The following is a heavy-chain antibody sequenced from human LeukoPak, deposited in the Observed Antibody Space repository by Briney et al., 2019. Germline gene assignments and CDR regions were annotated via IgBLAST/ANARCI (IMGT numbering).Heavy chain of an antibody. CDR2: ISGSGGST. CDR1: GFTFSSYA. V-gene: IGHV3-23*01. J-gene: IGHJ5*02. Sequence: GGSLRLSCAVSGFTFSSYAMSWVRQAPGKGLEWGSAISGSGGSTYYADSVKGRFTISRDNSKNTLYLQMNSLRAEDAAVYYCAKDGLHSKGFVWFDPWGQGTLVTVSS. D-gene: IGHD4-11*01. CDR3: AKDGLHSKGFVWFDP.